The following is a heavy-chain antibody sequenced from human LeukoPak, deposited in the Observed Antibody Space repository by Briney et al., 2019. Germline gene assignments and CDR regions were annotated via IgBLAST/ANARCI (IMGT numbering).Heavy chain of an antibody. CDR3: AKSLCSSTSCYIDY. D-gene: IGHD2-2*02. CDR1: GFTFSSYA. V-gene: IGHV3-23*01. Sequence: GGSLRLSCAASGFTFSSYAMSWVRQPPGKGLEWVSAISGSGGSTYYADSVKGRFTISRDNSKNTLYLQMNSLRAEDTAVYYCAKSLCSSTSCYIDYWGQGTLVTVSS. CDR2: ISGSGGST. J-gene: IGHJ4*02.